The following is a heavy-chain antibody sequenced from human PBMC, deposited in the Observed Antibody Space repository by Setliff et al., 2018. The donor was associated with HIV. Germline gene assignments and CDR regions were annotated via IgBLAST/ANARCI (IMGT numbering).Heavy chain of an antibody. CDR2: IIHRGST. V-gene: IGHV4-34*12. Sequence: PSETLSLTCAVYGGSFSGYYWSWIRQPPRKGLEWIGEIIHRGSTNYNPSLRSRVTISLDTSKNHVSLRLRSVTAADTAVYYCARDFQPQVRGSFWGQGALVTVSS. J-gene: IGHJ4*02. CDR1: GGSFSGYY. CDR3: ARDFQPQVRGSF. D-gene: IGHD3-10*01.